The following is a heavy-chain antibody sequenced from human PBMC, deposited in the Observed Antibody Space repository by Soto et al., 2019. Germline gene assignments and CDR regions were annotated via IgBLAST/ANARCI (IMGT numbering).Heavy chain of an antibody. CDR1: GGTFSIYT. V-gene: IGHV1-69*02. J-gene: IGHJ4*02. CDR3: ARGPLTTVTISFDY. CDR2: IIPILGIA. Sequence: SVKVSCKASGGTFSIYTISWVLQAPGQGLEWMGRIIPILGIANYAQKFQGRVTITADKSTSTAYMELSSLRSEDTAVYYCARGPLTTVTISFDYWGQGTLVTVSS. D-gene: IGHD4-17*01.